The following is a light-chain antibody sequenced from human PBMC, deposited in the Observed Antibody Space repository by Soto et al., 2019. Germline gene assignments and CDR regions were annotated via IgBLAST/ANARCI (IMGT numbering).Light chain of an antibody. J-gene: IGKJ1*01. V-gene: IGKV1-39*01. CDR1: QNISTY. CDR3: QQSYSTPVA. CDR2: AAS. Sequence: DIQMTQSPSSLSASVGDRVTITCRASQNISTYLNWYQQKPGKAPKLLIYAASSLQSGVPSTFSGSGSGTDFTLTISSLQPEDFATYYCQQSYSTPVAFGQGTRWIS.